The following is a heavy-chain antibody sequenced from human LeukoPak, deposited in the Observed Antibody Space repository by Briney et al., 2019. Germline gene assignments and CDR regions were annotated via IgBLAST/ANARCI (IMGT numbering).Heavy chain of an antibody. Sequence: GRSLRLSCAASGFTFSSYAMHWGRQAPGKGLEWVAVISYDGSNKYYADSVKGRFTISRDNSKNTLYLQMNSLRAEDTAVYYCARSYDSSGYEARLGYYYYGMDVWGQGTTVTVSS. D-gene: IGHD3-22*01. CDR2: ISYDGSNK. J-gene: IGHJ6*02. CDR1: GFTFSSYA. V-gene: IGHV3-30-3*01. CDR3: ARSYDSSGYEARLGYYYYGMDV.